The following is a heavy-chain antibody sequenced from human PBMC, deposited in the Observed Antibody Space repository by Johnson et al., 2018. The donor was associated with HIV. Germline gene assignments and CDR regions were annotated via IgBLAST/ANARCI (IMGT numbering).Heavy chain of an antibody. CDR1: GFTFSSYG. V-gene: IGHV3-30*02. CDR3: AKIKSGERLGAFDI. J-gene: IGHJ3*02. CDR2: IRYDGSNK. D-gene: IGHD1-26*01. Sequence: QVQLVESGGGVVQPGGSLRLSCAASGFTFSSYGMHWVRQAPGKGLEWVAFIRYDGSNKYYADSVKGRFTISRDNSKNTLYLQMNSLRAEDTAVYYCAKIKSGERLGAFDIWGQGTMVSVSS.